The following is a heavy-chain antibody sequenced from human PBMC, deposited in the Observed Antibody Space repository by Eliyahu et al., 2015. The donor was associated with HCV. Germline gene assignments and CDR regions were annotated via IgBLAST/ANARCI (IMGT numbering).Heavy chain of an antibody. J-gene: IGHJ6*02. CDR2: SNHSGST. D-gene: IGHD6-6*01. Sequence: QVQLQQWGAGLLKPSETLSLTCAVXGGSFSGYYWSWIRQPPGKGLEWIGESNHSGSTNYNPSLKSRVTISVDTSKNQFSLKLSSVTAADTAVYYCARSIAARPKRYYGMDVWGQGTTVTVSS. CDR1: GGSFSGYY. V-gene: IGHV4-34*01. CDR3: ARSIAARPKRYYGMDV.